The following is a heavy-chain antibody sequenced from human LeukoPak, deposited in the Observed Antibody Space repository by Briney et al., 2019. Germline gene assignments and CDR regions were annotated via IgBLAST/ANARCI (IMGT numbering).Heavy chain of an antibody. CDR3: ARGARTTGLPYDY. V-gene: IGHV1-18*01. D-gene: IGHD1-1*01. Sequence: ASVKLSCKASGYIFTNYGINWVRQAPGQGLEWMGWISAYNGNTNYAQKLQGRVTTPTDTSTSTAYMELRGMRSDDTAVYSRARGARTTGLPYDYWGQGILVTVSS. CDR1: GYIFTNYG. J-gene: IGHJ4*02. CDR2: ISAYNGNT.